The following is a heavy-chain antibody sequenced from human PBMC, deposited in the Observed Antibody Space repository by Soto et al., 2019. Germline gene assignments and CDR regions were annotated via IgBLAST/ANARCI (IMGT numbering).Heavy chain of an antibody. Sequence: EVQLVESGGSLVQPGGSLRLSCAASGFTFSSYSMNWVRQAPGKGLEWVSYISSGSATIYYADSVKGRFTISRDNAENSLYLQMNSLRDDDTAVYCCTRDSASYSSSSGSYWYFDLWGRGTLVTVSS. CDR2: ISSGSATI. CDR1: GFTFSSYS. D-gene: IGHD6-6*01. J-gene: IGHJ2*01. CDR3: TRDSASYSSSSGSYWYFDL. V-gene: IGHV3-48*02.